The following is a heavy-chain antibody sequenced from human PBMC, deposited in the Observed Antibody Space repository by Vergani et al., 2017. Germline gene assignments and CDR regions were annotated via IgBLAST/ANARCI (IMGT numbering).Heavy chain of an antibody. Sequence: QLQLQESGPGLAKPSETLSLTCTVSGGSISSSSYYWGWIRQPPGKGLEWIGSIYYSGSTYYNPSLKSRVTISVDTSKNQFSLKLSSVTAADTAVYYCAXHDIVVVPAATIYNWFDPWGQGTLVTVSS. V-gene: IGHV4-39*01. J-gene: IGHJ5*02. CDR2: IYYSGST. CDR1: GGSISSSSYY. CDR3: AXHDIVVVPAATIYNWFDP. D-gene: IGHD2-2*01.